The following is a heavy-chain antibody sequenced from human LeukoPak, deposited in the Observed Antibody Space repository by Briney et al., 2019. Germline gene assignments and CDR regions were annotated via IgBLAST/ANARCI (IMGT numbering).Heavy chain of an antibody. V-gene: IGHV3-30-3*01. CDR3: ARDLTLDTMIIVVPNLGY. Sequence: GGSLRLSCAASGFTFSSYAMHWVRQAPGKGLEWVAVISYDGSNKYYADSVKGRFTISRDNSKNTLYLRMNSLRAEDTAVYYCARDLTLDTMIIVVPNLGYWGQGTLVTVSS. J-gene: IGHJ4*02. CDR1: GFTFSSYA. CDR2: ISYDGSNK. D-gene: IGHD3-22*01.